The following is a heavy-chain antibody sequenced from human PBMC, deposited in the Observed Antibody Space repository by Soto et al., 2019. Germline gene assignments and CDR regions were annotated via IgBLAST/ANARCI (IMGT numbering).Heavy chain of an antibody. CDR3: ARDVDADFRTDFDY. V-gene: IGHV3-11*01. D-gene: IGHD4-17*01. CDR1: GFKFTDYA. CDR2: ITGSGSTV. Sequence: GGSLRLSSAASGFKFTDYALSWIRQAPGKGLEWVSYITGSGSTVYYAASARGRFTISRDNAENSVYLEMDSLRAEDTALYYCARDVDADFRTDFDYWGRGTLVTVSS. J-gene: IGHJ4*02.